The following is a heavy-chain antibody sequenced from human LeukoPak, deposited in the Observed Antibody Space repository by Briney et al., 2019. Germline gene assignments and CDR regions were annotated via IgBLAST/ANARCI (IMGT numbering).Heavy chain of an antibody. J-gene: IGHJ4*02. CDR1: GYTFTSYG. Sequence: GASVKVSCKASGYTFTSYGISWVRQAPGQGLEWMGWISAYNGNTNYAQKLQGRVTMTTDTSTSTAYMELRSLRSDDTAVYYCARDRYPPTSSGYFDYWGQGTLVTVSS. D-gene: IGHD3-3*01. CDR3: ARDRYPPTSSGYFDY. CDR2: ISAYNGNT. V-gene: IGHV1-18*01.